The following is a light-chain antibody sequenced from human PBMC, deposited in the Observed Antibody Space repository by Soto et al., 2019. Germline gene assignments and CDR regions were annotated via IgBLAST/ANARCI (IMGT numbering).Light chain of an antibody. J-gene: IGLJ2*01. CDR1: SSDVGGYNY. CDR3: SSYTSSSTRV. V-gene: IGLV2-14*01. CDR2: DVS. Sequence: QLVLTQPASVSGSPGQSITISCTGTSSDVGGYNYVSWYQQHPGKAPKLMIYDVSNRPSGVSNRFSGSKSGSTASLTISGLQAEDEADYYCSSYTSSSTRVFGGGTKVTVL.